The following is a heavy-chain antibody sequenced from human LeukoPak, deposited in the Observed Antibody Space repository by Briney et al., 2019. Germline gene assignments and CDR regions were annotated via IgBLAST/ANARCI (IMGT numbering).Heavy chain of an antibody. Sequence: SETLSLTCTVSGYSISSGYYWGWIRQPPGKGLEWIGSIYHSGSTYYDPSLKSRVTISVDTSKNQFSLKLSSVTAADTAVYYCARSSGDTPYFDYWGQGTLVTVSS. D-gene: IGHD5-18*01. V-gene: IGHV4-38-2*02. CDR3: ARSSGDTPYFDY. J-gene: IGHJ4*02. CDR1: GYSISSGYY. CDR2: IYHSGST.